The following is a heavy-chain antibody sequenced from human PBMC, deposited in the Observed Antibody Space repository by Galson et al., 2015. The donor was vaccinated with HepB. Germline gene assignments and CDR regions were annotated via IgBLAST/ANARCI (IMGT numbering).Heavy chain of an antibody. Sequence: CAISGDSVSSHSAAWNWIRQSPSRGLEWLGRTYYRFKWYYDYAVSVKSRITINPDISKNQFSLQLNPVTPEDTAVYYCARNVYYDTSGYYYKPGWIDPWGQGTLVTVSS. D-gene: IGHD3-22*01. V-gene: IGHV6-1*01. CDR1: GDSVSSHSAA. CDR2: TYYRFKWYY. J-gene: IGHJ5*02. CDR3: ARNVYYDTSGYYYKPGWIDP.